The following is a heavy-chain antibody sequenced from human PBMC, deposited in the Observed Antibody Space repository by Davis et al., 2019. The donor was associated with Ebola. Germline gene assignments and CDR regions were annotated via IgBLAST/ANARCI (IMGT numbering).Heavy chain of an antibody. V-gene: IGHV3-9*01. CDR2: ISWNSGSI. Sequence: GGSLRLSCAASGFTFSSYAMSWVRQAPGKGLEWVSGISWNSGSIGYADSVKGRFTISRDNAKNSLYLQMNSLRAEDTALYYCAKDNCSGDSCYYFDYWGQGTLVTVSS. J-gene: IGHJ4*02. CDR3: AKDNCSGDSCYYFDY. D-gene: IGHD2-15*01. CDR1: GFTFSSYA.